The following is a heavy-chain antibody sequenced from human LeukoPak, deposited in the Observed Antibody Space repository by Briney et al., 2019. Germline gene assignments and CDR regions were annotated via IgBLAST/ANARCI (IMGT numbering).Heavy chain of an antibody. CDR2: IYTSGST. V-gene: IGHV4-61*02. Sequence: SQTLSLTCTVSGGSVSSGSYYWCWIRQPAGKGLEWIGRIYTSGSTNYNPSLKSRVTISVDTSKNQFSLRLSSVTAADTAVYYRARGAGFLGDMDVWGKGTTVTVSS. D-gene: IGHD3-16*01. J-gene: IGHJ6*03. CDR3: ARGAGFLGDMDV. CDR1: GGSVSSGSYY.